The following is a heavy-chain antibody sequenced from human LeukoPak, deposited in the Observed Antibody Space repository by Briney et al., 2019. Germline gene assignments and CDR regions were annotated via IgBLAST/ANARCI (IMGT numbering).Heavy chain of an antibody. D-gene: IGHD3-10*01. CDR2: IWYDGSNK. Sequence: GGSLRLSCAASGFTFSSYGMHWVRQAPGKGLEWVAVIWYDGSNKYYADSVKGRFTISRDNSKNTLYLQMNSLRAEDTAVYYCARHPPGDDAFDIWGQGTMVTVSS. CDR1: GFTFSSYG. J-gene: IGHJ3*02. CDR3: ARHPPGDDAFDI. V-gene: IGHV3-33*01.